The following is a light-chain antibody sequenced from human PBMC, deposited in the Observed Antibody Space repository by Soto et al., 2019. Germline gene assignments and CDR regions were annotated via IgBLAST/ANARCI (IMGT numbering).Light chain of an antibody. CDR1: QSISSY. CDR2: AAS. J-gene: IGKJ1*01. V-gene: IGKV1-39*01. Sequence: DIQMTQSPSSLSASVGDRVTITCRASQSISSYLNWYQQTPGKAPKLLIYAASTLQSGVPSRFSGSGSGIDFTLTISSLHPEDFATYYCQQSYSTPRTFGQGTKVEIK. CDR3: QQSYSTPRT.